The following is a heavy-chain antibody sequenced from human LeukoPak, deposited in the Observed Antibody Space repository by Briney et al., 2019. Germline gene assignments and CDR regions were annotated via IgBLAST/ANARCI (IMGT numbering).Heavy chain of an antibody. CDR2: INHSGST. J-gene: IGHJ4*02. V-gene: IGHV4-34*01. Sequence: SETLSLTCAVYGGPFSGYYWSWIRQPPGKGLEWIGEINHSGSTNYNPSLKSRVTISVDTSKSQFSLKLNSMTAADTAVYYCARGAQTYYDKAPVDYWGQGTLVTVSS. CDR3: ARGAQTYYDKAPVDY. CDR1: GGPFSGYY. D-gene: IGHD3-22*01.